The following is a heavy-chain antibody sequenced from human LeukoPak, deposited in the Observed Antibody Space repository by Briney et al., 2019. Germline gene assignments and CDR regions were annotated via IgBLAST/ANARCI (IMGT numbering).Heavy chain of an antibody. CDR2: IYHSGST. Sequence: SETLSLTCAVSGYSISGGYYWGWIRQPPGKGLEWIGSIYHSGSTYYNPSLKSRVTISVDTSKNQFSLKLSSVTAADTAVYYCARHQQWLVRREFDYWGQGTLVTVSS. D-gene: IGHD6-19*01. J-gene: IGHJ4*02. CDR3: ARHQQWLVRREFDY. V-gene: IGHV4-38-2*01. CDR1: GYSISGGYY.